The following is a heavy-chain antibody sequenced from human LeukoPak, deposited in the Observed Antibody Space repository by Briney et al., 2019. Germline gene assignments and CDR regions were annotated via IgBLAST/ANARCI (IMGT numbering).Heavy chain of an antibody. V-gene: IGHV4-59*01. Sequence: PSETLSLTCTVSGGSISSYYWSWIRQPPGKGLEWIGYIYYSGSTNYNPSLKSRVTISVDTSKNQFSLKLSSVTAADTAVYYCATGRDGYNHSPFDYWGQGTLVTVSS. CDR1: GGSISSYY. J-gene: IGHJ4*02. D-gene: IGHD5-24*01. CDR2: IYYSGST. CDR3: ATGRDGYNHSPFDY.